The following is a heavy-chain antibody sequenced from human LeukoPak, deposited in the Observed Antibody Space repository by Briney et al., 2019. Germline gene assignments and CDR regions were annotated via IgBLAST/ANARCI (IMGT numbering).Heavy chain of an antibody. Sequence: SETLSLTCTVSGGSISSGGYYWSWIRQPPGKGLEWIGYIYQSGSTYYNPSLKSRVTISVDRSKNQFSLKLSSVTAADTAVHYCARGEGSGTPFDYWGQGTLVTVSS. CDR3: ARGEGSGTPFDY. V-gene: IGHV4-30-2*01. J-gene: IGHJ4*02. CDR1: GGSISSGGYY. CDR2: IYQSGST. D-gene: IGHD1-1*01.